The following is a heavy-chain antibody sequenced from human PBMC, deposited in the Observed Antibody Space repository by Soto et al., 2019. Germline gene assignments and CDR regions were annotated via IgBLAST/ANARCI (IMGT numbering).Heavy chain of an antibody. CDR3: AREDSTYLKAFDA. V-gene: IGHV4-31*03. CDR2: IHYSGST. CDR1: GGSISSATYY. J-gene: IGHJ3*01. D-gene: IGHD5-18*01. Sequence: SETLSLTCTVSGGSISSATYYWTWVRQHPGEGLEWIGCIHYSGSTYYNPSLKSRLTISVDTSKNQFSLKLSPVTVADTAVYFCAREDSTYLKAFDAWGQGTVVTVSS.